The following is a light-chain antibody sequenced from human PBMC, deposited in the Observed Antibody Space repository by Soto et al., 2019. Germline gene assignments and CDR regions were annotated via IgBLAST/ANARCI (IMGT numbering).Light chain of an antibody. CDR2: EVT. CDR1: SSDVGRYER. CDR3: SSLTTSSTYV. V-gene: IGLV2-18*02. J-gene: IGLJ1*01. Sequence: QSALTQPPSVSGSPGQSVTISCTGTSSDVGRYERVSWYQQPPGTAPKLMIFEVTNRPSGVPGRFSGSKSGNTASLTISGLQAEDEADYYCSSLTTSSTYVLGTGTKLTVL.